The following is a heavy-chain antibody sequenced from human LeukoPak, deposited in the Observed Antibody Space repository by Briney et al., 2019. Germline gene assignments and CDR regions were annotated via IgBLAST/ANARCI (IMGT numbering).Heavy chain of an antibody. CDR2: IYCSGST. Sequence: SETLSLTCTVSGGSISSYYWSWIRQPPGKGLEWIGYIYCSGSTNYNPSLKSRVTISVDTSKNQFSLKLSSVTAADTAVYYCARVDRISYGMDVWGQGTTVTVSS. CDR3: ARVDRISYGMDV. D-gene: IGHD1-14*01. CDR1: GGSISSYY. J-gene: IGHJ6*02. V-gene: IGHV4-59*01.